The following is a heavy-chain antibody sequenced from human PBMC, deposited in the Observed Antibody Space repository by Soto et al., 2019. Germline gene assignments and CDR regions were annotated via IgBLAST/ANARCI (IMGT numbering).Heavy chain of an antibody. V-gene: IGHV3-30*18. CDR3: AKTNRRRYYYYGMDV. J-gene: IGHJ6*02. Sequence: QVQLVESGGGVVQPGRSLRLSCRASGFTFSSYGMHWVRQAPGKGLAWVAVRSYDGSNKYYADSVKGRFTISRDNSKNTLYLQMNSLRAQDTAVYYCAKTNRRRYYYYGMDVWGQGTTVTVSS. CDR2: RSYDGSNK. D-gene: IGHD2-8*01. CDR1: GFTFSSYG.